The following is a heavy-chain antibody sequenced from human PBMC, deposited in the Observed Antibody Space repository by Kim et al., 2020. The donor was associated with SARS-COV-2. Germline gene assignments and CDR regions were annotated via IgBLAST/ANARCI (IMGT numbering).Heavy chain of an antibody. D-gene: IGHD3-22*01. Sequence: GGSLRLSCAASGFTFSSYWMSWVRQAPGKGLEWVANIKQDGSEKYYVDSVKGRFTISRDNAKNSLYLQMNSLRAEDTAVYYCARERKNTMVAVGIRGTFGKGAFDIWGQGTMVTVSS. CDR1: GFTFSSYW. J-gene: IGHJ3*02. CDR2: IKQDGSEK. CDR3: ARERKNTMVAVGIRGTFGKGAFDI. V-gene: IGHV3-7*01.